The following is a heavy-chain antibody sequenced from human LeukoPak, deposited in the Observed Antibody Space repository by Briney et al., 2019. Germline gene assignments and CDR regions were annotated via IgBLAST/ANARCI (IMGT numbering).Heavy chain of an antibody. CDR1: GFMFSNYW. CDR3: ATGGGYSVY. D-gene: IGHD1-26*01. Sequence: GGSLRLSCAASGFMFSNYWMSWVRQAPGKGLEWVANIKQDESQKYYVDSVKGRFTISRDNAKNSLYLQMTSLRVEDTALYYCATGGGYSVYWGQGTLVTVSS. V-gene: IGHV3-7*04. J-gene: IGHJ4*02. CDR2: IKQDESQK.